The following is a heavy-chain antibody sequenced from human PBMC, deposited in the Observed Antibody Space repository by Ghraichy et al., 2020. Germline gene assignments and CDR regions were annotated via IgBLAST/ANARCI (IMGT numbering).Heavy chain of an antibody. Sequence: GGSLRLSCAASGFNFSSYSMSWVRQPPGKGLEWVSYISLSSNTIYYADSVKGRFTISRDNAKNSLYLQMNSLRDEDTAVYYCARRGPQGSSYDYWGQGTLVTVSS. CDR2: ISLSSNTI. D-gene: IGHD6-6*01. J-gene: IGHJ4*02. V-gene: IGHV3-48*02. CDR1: GFNFSSYS. CDR3: ARRGPQGSSYDY.